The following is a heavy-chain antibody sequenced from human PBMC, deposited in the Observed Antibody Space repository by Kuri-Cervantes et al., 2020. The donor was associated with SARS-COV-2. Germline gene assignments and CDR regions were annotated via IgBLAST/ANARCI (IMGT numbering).Heavy chain of an antibody. Sequence: GESLKIPGLASGFTFGSYAMHWVRQAPGKGLEWVAVLSYDGSNKYYADSVKGRFTISRDNYKNTLYLQITSLRAEDTAVYYCARARAAAGTFIEDFQHWGQGTMVTVSS. CDR1: GFTFGSYA. CDR2: LSYDGSNK. J-gene: IGHJ1*01. CDR3: ARARAAAGTFIEDFQH. D-gene: IGHD6-13*01. V-gene: IGHV3-30-3*01.